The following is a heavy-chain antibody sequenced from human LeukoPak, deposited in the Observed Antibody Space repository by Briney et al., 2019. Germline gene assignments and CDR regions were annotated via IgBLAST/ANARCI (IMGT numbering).Heavy chain of an antibody. Sequence: ASVKVSCKASGYTFTSYDINWVRQATGQGLEWMGWMNPNSGNTGYAQKFQGRVTITRNTSISTAYMELSSLRSEDTAEYYCARGRGYKRAFDIWGQGTMVTVSS. J-gene: IGHJ3*02. CDR3: ARGRGYKRAFDI. CDR1: GYTFTSYD. CDR2: MNPNSGNT. V-gene: IGHV1-8*03. D-gene: IGHD5-24*01.